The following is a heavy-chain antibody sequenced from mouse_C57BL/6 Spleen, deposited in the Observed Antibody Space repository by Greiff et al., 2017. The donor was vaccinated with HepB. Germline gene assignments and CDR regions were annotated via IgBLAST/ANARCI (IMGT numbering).Heavy chain of an antibody. CDR1: GYTFTDYN. CDR3: ARGGYGYGFAY. V-gene: IGHV1-18*01. CDR2: INPNNGGT. Sequence: VQLQQSGPELVKPGASVKIPCKASGYTFTDYNMDWVKQSHGKSLEWIGDINPNNGGTIYNQKFKGKATLTVDKSSSTAYMELRSLTSEDTAVYYCARGGYGYGFAYWGQGTLVTVSA. J-gene: IGHJ3*01. D-gene: IGHD2-2*01.